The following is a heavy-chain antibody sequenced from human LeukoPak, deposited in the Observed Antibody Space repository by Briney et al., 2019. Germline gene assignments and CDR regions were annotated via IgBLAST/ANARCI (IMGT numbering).Heavy chain of an antibody. CDR1: GGTFSSYA. J-gene: IGHJ4*02. CDR3: ARLRVGVTGTTWGSDY. Sequence: SVKVSCKASGGTFSSYAISWVRQAPGLGLEWMGGIIPIFGTANYAQKFQGRVTITADESTSTAYMELSSLRSEDTAVYYCARLRVGVTGTTWGSDYWGQGTLVTVSS. V-gene: IGHV1-69*13. D-gene: IGHD1-20*01. CDR2: IIPIFGTA.